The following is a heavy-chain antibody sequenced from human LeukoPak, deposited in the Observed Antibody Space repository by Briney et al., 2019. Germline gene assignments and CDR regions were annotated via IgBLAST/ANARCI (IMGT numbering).Heavy chain of an antibody. CDR1: GFTLSSYS. Sequence: HSGGSLRLSCVASGFTLSSYSMNWVRQAPGKGLEWVSHISSTSGAMYYADSVRGRFTISRDNAENSLYLQMNSLRDEDTAVYYCAGYGDYVDYFAYWGQGTLVTVSS. CDR2: ISSTSGAM. V-gene: IGHV3-48*02. J-gene: IGHJ4*02. CDR3: AGYGDYVDYFAY. D-gene: IGHD4-17*01.